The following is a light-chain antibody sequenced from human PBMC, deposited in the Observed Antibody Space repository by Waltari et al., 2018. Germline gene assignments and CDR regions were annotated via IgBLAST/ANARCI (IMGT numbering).Light chain of an antibody. J-gene: IGLJ2*01. CDR3: CSYALSGAVV. CDR1: TSDVGYYNL. Sequence: QSALTQPAPGSGFPGQSITISCTGTTSDVGYYNLVSWYQQHPGKAPNLMIYEVTKRPSGGSERFSGSKSGHTASLTSSGLQAEDEANYYCCSYALSGAVVFGGGTKLTVL. CDR2: EVT. V-gene: IGLV2-23*02.